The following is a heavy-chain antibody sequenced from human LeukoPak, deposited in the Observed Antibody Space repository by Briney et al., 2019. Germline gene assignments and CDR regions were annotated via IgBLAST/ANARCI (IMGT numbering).Heavy chain of an antibody. CDR1: GGSISSYY. CDR3: ARLPNYCGGDCYSRAFDI. Sequence: SETLSLTCTVSGGSISSYYWSWIRQPPGKGLEWIGCIYYSGSTYYNPSLKSRVTISVDTSKNQFSLKLSSVTAADTAVYYCARLPNYCGGDCYSRAFDIWGQGTMVTVSS. V-gene: IGHV4-59*08. D-gene: IGHD2-21*02. J-gene: IGHJ3*02. CDR2: IYYSGST.